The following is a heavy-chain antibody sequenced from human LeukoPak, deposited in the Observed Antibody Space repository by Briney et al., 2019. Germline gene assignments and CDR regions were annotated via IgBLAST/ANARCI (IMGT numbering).Heavy chain of an antibody. J-gene: IGHJ4*02. D-gene: IGHD3-22*01. CDR2: IYYSGNT. CDR1: GGSISSYY. CDR3: ARGVGSGYTDY. Sequence: SETLSLTCTVSGGSISSYYWSWIGQPPGKGLEWIGYIYYSGNTNNNPSLKSRVTISLDTSKNQFSLKLISVTAADTAVYYCARGVGSGYTDYWGQGALVTVSS. V-gene: IGHV4-59*01.